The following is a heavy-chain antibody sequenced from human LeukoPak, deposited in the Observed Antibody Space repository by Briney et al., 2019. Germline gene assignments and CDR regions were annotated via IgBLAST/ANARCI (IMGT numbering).Heavy chain of an antibody. Sequence: PSETLSLTCTVSGGSISSGGYSWSWIRQHPGKGLEWIGYIYYSGSTYYNPSLKSRVTISVDTSKNQFSLKLSSVTAADTAVYYCARDGGYSGYDYNFDYWGQGTLVTVSS. CDR2: IYYSGST. D-gene: IGHD5-12*01. V-gene: IGHV4-31*03. CDR3: ARDGGYSGYDYNFDY. J-gene: IGHJ4*02. CDR1: GGSISSGGYS.